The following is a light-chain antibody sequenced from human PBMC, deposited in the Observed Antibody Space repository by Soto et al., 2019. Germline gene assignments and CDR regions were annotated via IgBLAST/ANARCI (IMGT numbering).Light chain of an antibody. CDR2: DDS. V-gene: IGKV1-5*01. CDR3: PQYNSYRT. Sequence: DIQMSQHPPTLSASVGDRVTTTSRDSQSISSWLAWYQQKPGKSPKLLIYDDSSLESGVQSRFRGSGSGTEFTLTISILQPDDFATYYCPQYNSYRTFGQGTKLDIK. CDR1: QSISSW. J-gene: IGKJ1*01.